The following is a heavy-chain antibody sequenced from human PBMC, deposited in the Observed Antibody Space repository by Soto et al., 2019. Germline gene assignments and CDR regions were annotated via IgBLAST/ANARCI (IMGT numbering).Heavy chain of an antibody. CDR1: GGTFSSYT. J-gene: IGHJ4*02. CDR2: IIPILGIA. V-gene: IGHV1-69*02. Sequence: ASVKVSCKASGGTFSSYTISWVRQAPGQGLEWMGRIIPILGIANYAQKFQGRVTITADKSTSTAYMELSSLRSEDTAVYYCASESVTFRYYFDYWGQGTLVTVSS. CDR3: ASESVTFRYYFDY.